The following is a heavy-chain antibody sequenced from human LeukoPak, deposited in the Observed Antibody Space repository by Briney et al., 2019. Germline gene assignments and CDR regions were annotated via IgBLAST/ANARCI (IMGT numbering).Heavy chain of an antibody. CDR3: ARGEGIVARPNYFNY. CDR2: IYHSGST. Sequence: PSETLSLTCAVSGGSISSGGYSWSWIRQPPGKGLEWIGYIYHSGSTYYNPSLKSRVTISVDRSKNQFSLKLSSVTAADTAVYYCARGEGIVARPNYFNYWGQGTLVTVSS. J-gene: IGHJ4*02. D-gene: IGHD6-6*01. V-gene: IGHV4-30-2*01. CDR1: GGSISSGGYS.